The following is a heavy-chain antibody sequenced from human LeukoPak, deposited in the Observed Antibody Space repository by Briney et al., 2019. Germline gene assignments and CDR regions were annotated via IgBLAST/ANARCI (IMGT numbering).Heavy chain of an antibody. J-gene: IGHJ4*02. CDR3: ARVGRFCGSSWCHLGY. V-gene: IGHV3-11*04. CDR1: GFTFSGYY. Sequence: GGSLRLSCAASGFTFSGYYMSWIRQAPGKGLEWVSYISSSGSTIYYADSVKGRFTISRDNAKNSLYLQMNSLRAEDTAVYYCARVGRFCGSSWCHLGYWGQGTLVTVSS. D-gene: IGHD6-13*01. CDR2: ISSSGSTI.